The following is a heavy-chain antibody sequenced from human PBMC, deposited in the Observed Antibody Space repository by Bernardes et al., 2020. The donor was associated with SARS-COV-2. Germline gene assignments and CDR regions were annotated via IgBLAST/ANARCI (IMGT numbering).Heavy chain of an antibody. CDR3: ATAPHYYYGLDV. CDR1: KFTVSNNY. J-gene: IGHJ6*02. V-gene: IGHV3-53*01. CDR2: LYSGGTT. Sequence: GGSLRLSCEASKFTVSNNYMSWVRQAPGKGLEWVAVLYSGGTTYYSDSVKGRFTVSRDNSKNTLFLQMSDLRAEDTAIYYCATAPHYYYGLDVWGQGTAVTVSS.